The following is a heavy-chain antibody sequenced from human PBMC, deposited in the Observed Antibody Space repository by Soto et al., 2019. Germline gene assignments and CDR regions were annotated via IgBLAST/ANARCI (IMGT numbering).Heavy chain of an antibody. V-gene: IGHV4-34*01. Sequence: SETLSLTCAVYGGSFSGYQWSWIRQPPGKGLEWIGEINHSGSTRYNPSLKSRVTISVDTSKNQFSLKLTSVTAADTAVYYCAKTLITIFGVVTYAFDIWGQGTMVTVSS. CDR1: GGSFSGYQ. D-gene: IGHD3-3*01. CDR3: AKTLITIFGVVTYAFDI. J-gene: IGHJ3*02. CDR2: INHSGST.